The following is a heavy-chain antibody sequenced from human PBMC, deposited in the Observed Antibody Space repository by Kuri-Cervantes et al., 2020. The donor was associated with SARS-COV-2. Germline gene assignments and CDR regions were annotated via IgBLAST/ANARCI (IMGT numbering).Heavy chain of an antibody. CDR2: ISGDEDYT. D-gene: IGHD2-8*02. V-gene: IGHV3-43*01. Sequence: GESLKISCAASGFNFEDYTMHWVRLVAGKGLQWVSIISGDEDYTNYGDSVRGRFTVSRDNKRHSLFLQMNSLRTEDTAFYYCAKDMATGGSGYFDHWGRGTLVTVSS. J-gene: IGHJ2*01. CDR1: GFNFEDYT. CDR3: AKDMATGGSGYFDH.